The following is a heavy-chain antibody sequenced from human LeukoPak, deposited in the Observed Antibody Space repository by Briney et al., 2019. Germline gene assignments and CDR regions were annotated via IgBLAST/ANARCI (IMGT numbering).Heavy chain of an antibody. CDR2: VSGRGGTT. Sequence: GGSLRLSCAASGFTFSSYWMNWVRQAPGKGLEWVATVSGRGGTTYYADSVRGRFTISRGNSKNTVYLQMNSLRAEDTAVYYCAKLTVIDYWGQGTLVTVSS. CDR3: AKLTVIDY. D-gene: IGHD3-9*01. J-gene: IGHJ4*02. CDR1: GFTFSSYW. V-gene: IGHV3-23*01.